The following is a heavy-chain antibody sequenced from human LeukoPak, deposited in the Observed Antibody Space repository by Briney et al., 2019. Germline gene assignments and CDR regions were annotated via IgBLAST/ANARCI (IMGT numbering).Heavy chain of an antibody. CDR3: ARGGPDSSGWYSYYYYGMDV. D-gene: IGHD6-19*01. Sequence: ASVKVPCKASGYTFTSYDINWVRQATGQGLEWMGWMNPNSGNTGYAQKFQGRVTMTRNTSISTAYMELSSLRSEDTAVYYCARGGPDSSGWYSYYYYGMDVWGQGTTVTVSS. J-gene: IGHJ6*02. V-gene: IGHV1-8*01. CDR2: MNPNSGNT. CDR1: GYTFTSYD.